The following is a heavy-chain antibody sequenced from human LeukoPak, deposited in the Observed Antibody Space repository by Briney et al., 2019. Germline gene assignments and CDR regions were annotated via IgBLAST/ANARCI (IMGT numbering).Heavy chain of an antibody. Sequence: GGSLRLSCAASGFTFSSYSMNWVRQAPGKGLEWVSYISSSSSTIYYADSVKGRFAISRDSAKTSLFLQMNSLRDEDTAVYYCARAYSSSSGRDAFDSWGLGTLVTVSS. CDR2: ISSSSSTI. CDR3: ARAYSSSSGRDAFDS. J-gene: IGHJ3*02. V-gene: IGHV3-48*02. CDR1: GFTFSSYS. D-gene: IGHD6-6*01.